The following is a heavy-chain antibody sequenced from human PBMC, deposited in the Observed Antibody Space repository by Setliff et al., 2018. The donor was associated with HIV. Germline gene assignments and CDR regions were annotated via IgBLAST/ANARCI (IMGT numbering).Heavy chain of an antibody. CDR3: ARSRLFFGVVTFGY. Sequence: ASVKVSCKASGYTFTSYAMNWVRQAPGQGLEWMGWINPTTGNPTYARGFTGRFVFSWDTSVSTAYLQISSLQAEDTAVYYCARSRLFFGVVTFGYWGQGTLVTVSS. V-gene: IGHV7-4-1*02. J-gene: IGHJ4*02. D-gene: IGHD3-3*01. CDR2: INPTTGNP. CDR1: GYTFTSYA.